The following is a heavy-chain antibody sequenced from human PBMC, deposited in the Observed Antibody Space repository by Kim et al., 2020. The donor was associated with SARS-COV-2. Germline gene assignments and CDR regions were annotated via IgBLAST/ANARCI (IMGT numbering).Heavy chain of an antibody. CDR3: AKDYKVTFGGVIASEYFQH. J-gene: IGHJ1*01. Sequence: GGSLRLSCAASGFTFSSYAMSWVRQAPGKGLEWVSAISGSGGSTYYADSVKGRFTISRDNSKNTLYLQMNSLRAEDTAVYYCAKDYKVTFGGVIASEYFQHWGQGTLVTVSS. D-gene: IGHD3-16*02. CDR1: GFTFSSYA. V-gene: IGHV3-23*01. CDR2: ISGSGGST.